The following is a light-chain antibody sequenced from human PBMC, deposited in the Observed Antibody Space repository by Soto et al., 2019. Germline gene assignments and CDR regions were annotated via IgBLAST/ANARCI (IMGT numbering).Light chain of an antibody. V-gene: IGKV3-20*01. CDR2: GTS. J-gene: IGKJ1*01. CDR1: QSVSSSY. Sequence: EIVLTQSPGTLSLSPGERATLSCRASQSVSSSYLAWYQQKPGQAPRLLIYGTSSRATASPDRFSGSGSGTDFTLTISRLEPEDFAVYYCQQYGSSSWTFGQGTKEEIK. CDR3: QQYGSSSWT.